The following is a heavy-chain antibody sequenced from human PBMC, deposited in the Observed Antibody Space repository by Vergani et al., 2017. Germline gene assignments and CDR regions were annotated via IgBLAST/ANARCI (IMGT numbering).Heavy chain of an antibody. D-gene: IGHD3-22*01. CDR3: AGPQGTSAYYYGGFDY. J-gene: IGHJ4*02. V-gene: IGHV3-23*04. Sequence: EVHLEESGGGLVQSGGSLRLSCAASGFTFSNSAVSWVRQAPGRGLAWVSSISGPGLSTYYADSVKGRFTISRDNSKNTLSLQMNSLTAEDTAIYYCAGPQGTSAYYYGGFDYWGQGILVTVSS. CDR2: ISGPGLST. CDR1: GFTFSNSA.